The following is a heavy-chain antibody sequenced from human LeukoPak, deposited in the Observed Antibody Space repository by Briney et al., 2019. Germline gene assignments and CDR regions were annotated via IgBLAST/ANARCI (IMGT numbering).Heavy chain of an antibody. D-gene: IGHD3-10*01. CDR2: IYHSGST. J-gene: IGHJ3*02. V-gene: IGHV4-30-2*01. CDR1: GGSISSGGYS. CDR3: ATSTMVRGVILAFDI. Sequence: PSQTLSLTCAVSGGSISSGGYSWSWIRQPPGKGLEWIGYIYHSGSTYYNPSLKSRVTISVDRSKNQFSLKLSSVTAADTAVYYCATSTMVRGVILAFDIWGQGTMVTVFS.